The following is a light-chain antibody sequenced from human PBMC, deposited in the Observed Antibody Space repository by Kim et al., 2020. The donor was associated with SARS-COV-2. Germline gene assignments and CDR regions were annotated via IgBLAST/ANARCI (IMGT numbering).Light chain of an antibody. CDR3: NSRDSNDYVV. Sequence: VALGQTVRITCQGDSLRTYYATWYQQKPGQAPIVVMYGKNNRPSGIPDRFSGSSSGNTASLTVTGAQAVDEADYYCNSRDSNDYVVFGGGTKVTVL. V-gene: IGLV3-19*01. CDR2: GKN. CDR1: SLRTYY. J-gene: IGLJ2*01.